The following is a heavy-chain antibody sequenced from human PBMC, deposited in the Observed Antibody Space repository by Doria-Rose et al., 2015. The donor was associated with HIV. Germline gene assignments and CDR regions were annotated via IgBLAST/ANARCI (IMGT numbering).Heavy chain of an antibody. CDR2: IFYTGST. CDR3: ARVLSGTYDY. V-gene: IGHV4-59*01. J-gene: IGHJ4*02. Sequence: QVQLQESGPGLVKPSETLSLTCSVSGGSISHYYWSWIRQPPGKGLEHIGDIFYTGSTNYSTSLKSRVSIPIDTSKNKFSLRLSSVTAADTAVYYCARVLSGTYDYWGQGTLVTVSS. CDR1: GGSISHYY. D-gene: IGHD1-26*01.